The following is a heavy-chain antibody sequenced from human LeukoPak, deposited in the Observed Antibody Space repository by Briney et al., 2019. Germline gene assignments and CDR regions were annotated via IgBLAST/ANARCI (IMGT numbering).Heavy chain of an antibody. CDR3: ATYDSWSGYNIAY. D-gene: IGHD3-3*01. CDR1: GFTLSSRW. Sequence: GGSLRLSCVVSGFTLSSRWMMWVRQAPGEGLEWMTNINRDGSEKNYVDSVKGRFAITRDNAENSLYLQMNSLKVEDSAIYYCATYDSWSGYNIAYWGQGTLVTVSS. V-gene: IGHV3-7*03. J-gene: IGHJ4*02. CDR2: INRDGSEK.